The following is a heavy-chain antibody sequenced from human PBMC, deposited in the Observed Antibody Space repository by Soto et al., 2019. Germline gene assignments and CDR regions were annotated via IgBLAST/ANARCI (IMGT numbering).Heavy chain of an antibody. V-gene: IGHV3-48*02. CDR3: ARDLYCSSTSCQQSSYYYGMDV. CDR1: GFTFSSYS. J-gene: IGHJ6*02. Sequence: PGGSLRLSCAASGFTFSSYSMNWVRQAPGKGLEWVSYISSSSSTIYYADSVKGRFTISRDNAKKSLYLQMNSLRDEDTAVYYCARDLYCSSTSCQQSSYYYGMDVWGQGTTVTVSS. D-gene: IGHD2-2*01. CDR2: ISSSSSTI.